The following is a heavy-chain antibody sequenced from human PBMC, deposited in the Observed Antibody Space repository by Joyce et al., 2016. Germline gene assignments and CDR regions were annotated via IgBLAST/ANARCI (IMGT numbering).Heavy chain of an antibody. CDR2: IYYSGST. Sequence: QLQLQESGPGLVKPSETLSLTCTVSGGSISSSTYYWGWIRQPPGKGLECIGCIYYSGSTCYNPSLKSRVTISVDTSKNLFSLKLTSLTAADTAVFYCATWRGSFPFFDYWGQRTLVTVSS. D-gene: IGHD1-26*01. CDR1: GGSISSSTYY. J-gene: IGHJ4*02. V-gene: IGHV4-39*07. CDR3: ATWRGSFPFFDY.